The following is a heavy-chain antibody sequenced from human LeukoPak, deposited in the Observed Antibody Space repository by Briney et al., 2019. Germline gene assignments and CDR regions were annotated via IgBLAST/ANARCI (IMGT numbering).Heavy chain of an antibody. Sequence: PGDSLTLSCAPSGFNFSYYYMIWLRQAPAKGLEWISYISGSSSYTNYADSVKGRFTISRDNAKNSLYLQMNSLRAEDTAVYYCARELGSVTGATDYWGQGTLVTVSS. D-gene: IGHD1-7*01. CDR2: ISGSSSYT. J-gene: IGHJ4*02. CDR3: ARELGSVTGATDY. CDR1: GFNFSYYY. V-gene: IGHV3-11*05.